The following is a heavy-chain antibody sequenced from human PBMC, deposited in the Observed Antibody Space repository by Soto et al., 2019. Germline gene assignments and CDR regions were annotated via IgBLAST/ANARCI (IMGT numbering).Heavy chain of an antibody. V-gene: IGHV3-30*18. CDR2: ISYDGSNK. CDR1: GFTFSSYG. CDR3: AKDGSGYCSGGSCFLLSDP. J-gene: IGHJ5*02. Sequence: QVQLVESGGGVVQPGRSLRLSCAASGFTFSSYGMHWVRQAPGKGLEWVAVISYDGSNKYYADSVKGRFTISRDNSKNTLYLQMNSLRTEDTAVYYCAKDGSGYCSGGSCFLLSDPWGPGTLVTVSS. D-gene: IGHD2-15*01.